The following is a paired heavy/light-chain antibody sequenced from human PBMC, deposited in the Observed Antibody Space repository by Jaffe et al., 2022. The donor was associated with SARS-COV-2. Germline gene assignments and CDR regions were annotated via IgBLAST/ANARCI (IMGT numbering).Light chain of an antibody. J-gene: IGKJ4*01. V-gene: IGKV1-5*03. CDR2: KAS. Sequence: DIQMTQSPSTLSASVGDRVTITCRASQTTSIWLAWYQQKPGKAPKLLVHKASSLEDGVPSRFSGSGFGTHFSLTISSLQPDDVATYFCQQYIIYPLTFGGGTKVEIK. CDR3: QQYIIYPLT. CDR1: QTTSIW.
Heavy chain of an antibody. J-gene: IGHJ6*02. CDR2: VYYSGST. D-gene: IGHD1-1*01. CDR1: GGSLSSTPYF. Sequence: QLQLQESGPGLVKPSETLALICSVSGGSLSSTPYFWAWIRQSPGKGLEWIGSVYYSGSTYYNPSLQSRITMSVDMSRSQFSLRLSSVTAADTALYYCAGIPGRTGYYGLDVWGQGTTVTVS. CDR3: AGIPGRTGYYGLDV. V-gene: IGHV4-39*01.